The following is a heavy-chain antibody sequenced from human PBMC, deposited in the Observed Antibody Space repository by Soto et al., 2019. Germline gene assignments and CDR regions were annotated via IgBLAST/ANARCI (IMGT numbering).Heavy chain of an antibody. J-gene: IGHJ4*02. CDR1: VFTFSSYA. D-gene: IGHD2-15*01. CDR2: IAYDGRNK. Sequence: GGALRRSCAAAVFTFSSYAMHWVRQAPGKGLEWVAVIAYDGRNKYYADSGKGRFTISRDNSKNMLYLQMNSLRAEDTALYHCASGPSSLTRFDYWRQATLVPVSS. CDR3: ASGPSSLTRFDY. V-gene: IGHV3-30*04.